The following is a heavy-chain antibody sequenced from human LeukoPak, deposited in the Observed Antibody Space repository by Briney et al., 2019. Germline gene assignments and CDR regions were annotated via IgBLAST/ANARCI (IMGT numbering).Heavy chain of an antibody. D-gene: IGHD4-23*01. CDR1: GGSISSGGYS. J-gene: IGHJ4*02. V-gene: IGHV4-30-4*07. CDR2: IYYSGST. CDR3: TRDSSSDFRGNSGYD. Sequence: NPSETLSLTCAVSGGSISSGGYSWSWIRQPPGKGLEWIGYIYYSGSTYYNPSLKSRVTISVDTSKNQFSLKLNSVTAADTAVYYCTRDSSSDFRGNSGYDWGQGTLVTVSS.